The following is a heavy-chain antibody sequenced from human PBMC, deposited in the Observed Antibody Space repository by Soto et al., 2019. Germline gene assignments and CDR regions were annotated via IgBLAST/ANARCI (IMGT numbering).Heavy chain of an antibody. D-gene: IGHD2-2*01. Sequence: QVQLVESGGGVVQPGRSLRLSCGASGFTFSIYGMHWVRQAPGKGLEWVAIVYRGGDIKYYADSVKGRFTISRDNSKNTVDIHMDSLRLEDTGVYDGARAGHYCIGSRCYVGWEDGMDVWGQGTPVTVSS. CDR1: GFTFSIYG. V-gene: IGHV3-33*01. J-gene: IGHJ6*02. CDR2: VYRGGDIK. CDR3: ARAGHYCIGSRCYVGWEDGMDV.